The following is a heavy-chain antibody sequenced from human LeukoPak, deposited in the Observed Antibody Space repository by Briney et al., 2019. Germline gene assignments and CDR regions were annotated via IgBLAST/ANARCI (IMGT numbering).Heavy chain of an antibody. CDR2: IYYSGST. J-gene: IGHJ4*02. D-gene: IGHD3-22*01. V-gene: IGHV4-61*01. CDR3: ARGSYYYDSSGYGTFDY. CDR1: GGSIASSSYY. Sequence: PSDTLSLTCTVSGGSIASSSYYWSWIRQPPGKGLEWIGYIYYSGSTNYNPSLKSRVTISVDTSKNQFSLKLSSVTAAGTAVYYCARGSYYYDSSGYGTFDYWGQGTLVTVSS.